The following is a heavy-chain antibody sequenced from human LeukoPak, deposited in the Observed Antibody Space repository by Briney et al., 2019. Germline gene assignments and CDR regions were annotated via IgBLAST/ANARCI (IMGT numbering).Heavy chain of an antibody. D-gene: IGHD4-11*01. Sequence: PGGSLRLSCAASGFTFNSYTMNWVRQAPGKGLESVSSIRSNSRGINYADSVKGRFTISRDNSKNTLYLQMNSLRAEDTAVYYCAKDRDTVTYGGGYYFDYWGQGTLVTVSS. J-gene: IGHJ4*02. CDR1: GFTFNSYT. V-gene: IGHV3-48*01. CDR2: IRSNSRGI. CDR3: AKDRDTVTYGGGYYFDY.